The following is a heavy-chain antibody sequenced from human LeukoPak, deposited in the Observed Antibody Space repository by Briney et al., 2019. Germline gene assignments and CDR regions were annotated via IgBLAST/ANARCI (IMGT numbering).Heavy chain of an antibody. CDR2: ISWNSGSI. V-gene: IGHV3-9*01. CDR3: AKDDAFDI. J-gene: IGHJ3*02. CDR1: GFTFDDYA. Sequence: GRSLRLSCAASGFTFDDYAMHWVRQAPGKGLEWVSGISWNSGSIGYADSVKDRFTISRDNAKNSLYLQMNSLRAKDTALYYCAKDDAFDIWGQGTMVTVSS.